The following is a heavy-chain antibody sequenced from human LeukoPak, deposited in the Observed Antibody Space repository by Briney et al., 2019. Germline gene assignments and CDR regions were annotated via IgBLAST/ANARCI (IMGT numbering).Heavy chain of an antibody. CDR1: GYTFTSYD. CDR2: VNPNSGNT. Sequence: ASVKVSCKASGYTFTSYDINWVRQATGQGLEWMGWVNPNSGNTGYAQKFQGRVTITRNTSISTAYMELSSLRSEDTAVYYCARDPGVVTAYYFDYWGQGTLVTVSS. D-gene: IGHD2-21*02. J-gene: IGHJ4*02. CDR3: ARDPGVVTAYYFDY. V-gene: IGHV1-8*03.